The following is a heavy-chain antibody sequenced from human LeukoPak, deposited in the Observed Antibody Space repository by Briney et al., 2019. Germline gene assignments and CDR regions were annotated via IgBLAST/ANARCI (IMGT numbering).Heavy chain of an antibody. CDR3: ARGGRRITIFGVRPNWFDT. CDR1: GYTFTSYD. CDR2: MNPNSGNT. J-gene: IGHJ5*02. D-gene: IGHD3-3*01. V-gene: IGHV1-8*01. Sequence: ASVKVSCKASGYTFTSYDINWVRQATGQGLEWMGWMNPNSGNTGYAQKFQGRVTMTRNTSISTAYMELGSLRSEDTAVYYCARGGRRITIFGVRPNWFDTWGQGTLVTVSS.